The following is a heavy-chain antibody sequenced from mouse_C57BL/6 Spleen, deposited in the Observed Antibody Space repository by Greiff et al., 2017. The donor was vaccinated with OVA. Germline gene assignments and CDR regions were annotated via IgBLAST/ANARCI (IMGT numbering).Heavy chain of an antibody. D-gene: IGHD2-1*01. CDR3: ARGGGNYYYYAMDY. Sequence: QVQLQQPGAELVKPGASVKLSCKASGYTFTSYWMHWVKQRPGQGLEWIGMIHPNSGSTNYNEKFKSKATLTVDKSSSTAYMQLSSLTSEDSAVYYCARGGGNYYYYAMDYWGQGTSVTVSS. J-gene: IGHJ4*01. CDR1: GYTFTSYW. CDR2: IHPNSGST. V-gene: IGHV1-64*01.